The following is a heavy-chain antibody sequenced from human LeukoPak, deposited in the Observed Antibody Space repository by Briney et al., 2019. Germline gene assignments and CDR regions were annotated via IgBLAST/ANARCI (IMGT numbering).Heavy chain of an antibody. Sequence: GGSLRLSCAASGFTFSRYAMSWVRQAPGKGLEWVSAISGSSGSTYYADSVKGRFTISRDNSKNTLYLQMNSLRAEDTAVYYCAKDLNRDTISPGAFDIWGQGTMVTVSS. J-gene: IGHJ3*02. CDR2: ISGSSGST. CDR3: AKDLNRDTISPGAFDI. V-gene: IGHV3-23*01. CDR1: GFTFSRYA. D-gene: IGHD3-3*01.